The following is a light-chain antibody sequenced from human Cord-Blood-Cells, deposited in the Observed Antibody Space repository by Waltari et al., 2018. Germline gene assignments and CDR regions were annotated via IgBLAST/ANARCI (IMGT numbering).Light chain of an antibody. V-gene: IGLV2-8*01. CDR2: EVS. J-gene: IGLJ1*01. CDR3: SSYAGSNNNYV. Sequence: QSALTQPPSASGSPGQSVTLSCTGTRSDVGGYNYVSWYQQHPGKAPKLMIYEVSKRPSGVPDRFSGSKSGNTASLTVSGLQAEDEADYYCSSYAGSNNNYVFGTGTKVTVL. CDR1: RSDVGGYNY.